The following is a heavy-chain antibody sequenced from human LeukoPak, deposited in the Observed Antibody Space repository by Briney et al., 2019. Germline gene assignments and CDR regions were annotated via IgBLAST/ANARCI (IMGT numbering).Heavy chain of an antibody. CDR3: AREGATITFDY. Sequence: SETLSLACTVSGGSISSYYWSWIWQPPGKGLEWIGYIYYSGSTNYKSSLKSRVTISVDTSKNQFSLKLSSVTAADTAVYYCAREGATITFDYWGQGTLVTVSS. J-gene: IGHJ4*02. CDR1: GGSISSYY. V-gene: IGHV4-59*12. D-gene: IGHD5-12*01. CDR2: IYYSGST.